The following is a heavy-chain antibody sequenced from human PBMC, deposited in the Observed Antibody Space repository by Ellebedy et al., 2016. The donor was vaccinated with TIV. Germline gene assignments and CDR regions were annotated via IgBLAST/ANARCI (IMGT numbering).Heavy chain of an antibody. D-gene: IGHD3-16*01. CDR2: ISADGRET. J-gene: IGHJ4*01. CDR3: AKHWGTYGLDDY. CDR1: GFTFSNYD. V-gene: IGHV3-23*01. Sequence: GESLKISCAASGFTFSNYDMSWVRQAPGKGLEWVSLISADGRETYYTNSVKGRFTISRDNSKDTLFLQMNSLRVEDTALYYCAKHWGTYGLDDYWGHGTLVTVSS.